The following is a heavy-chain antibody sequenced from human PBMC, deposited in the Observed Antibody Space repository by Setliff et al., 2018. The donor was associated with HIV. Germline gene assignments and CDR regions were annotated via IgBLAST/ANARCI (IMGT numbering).Heavy chain of an antibody. J-gene: IGHJ6*03. V-gene: IGHV1-69*10. CDR2: IIPILGIA. CDR3: ARARPRALNHYMDV. CDR1: GGTFSSYA. Sequence: ASVKVSCKASGGTFSSYAISWVRQAPGQGLEWMGVIIPILGIANYAQKFQGRVTITTDESTSTAYMALSSRRSEDTAVYYCARARPRALNHYMDVWGKGTTVTVSS.